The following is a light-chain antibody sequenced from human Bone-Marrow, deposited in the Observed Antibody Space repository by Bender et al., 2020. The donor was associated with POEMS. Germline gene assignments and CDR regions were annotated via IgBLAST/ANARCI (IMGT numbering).Light chain of an antibody. J-gene: IGLJ2*01. V-gene: IGLV3-1*01. Sequence: SYELTQPRSVSVSPGQTASISCFGESLGDKYVSWYQQKSGQSPILVIYKDSNRPSGIPERFSASNSVNTATLTVSGAQTMDEAEYYCQAWDLSLAIFGGGTRLTVL. CDR1: SLGDKY. CDR3: QAWDLSLAI. CDR2: KDS.